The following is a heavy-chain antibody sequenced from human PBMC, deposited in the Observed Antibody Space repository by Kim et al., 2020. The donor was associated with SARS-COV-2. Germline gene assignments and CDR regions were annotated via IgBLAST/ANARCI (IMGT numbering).Heavy chain of an antibody. J-gene: IGHJ6*02. D-gene: IGHD4-17*01. CDR3: ARASPTTVSLGRLDV. V-gene: IGHV1-2*02. Sequence: QKFQGRVTMTRDTSISTAYMELSRLRSDDTAVYYCARASPTTVSLGRLDVWGQGTTVTVSS.